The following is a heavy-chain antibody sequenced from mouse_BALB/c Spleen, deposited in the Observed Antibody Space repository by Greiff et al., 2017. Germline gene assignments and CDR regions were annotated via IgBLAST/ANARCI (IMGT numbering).Heavy chain of an antibody. CDR3: ARWLLPWFAY. J-gene: IGHJ3*01. V-gene: IGHV3-2*02. Sequence: EVMLVESGPGLVKPSQSLSLTCTVTGYSITSDYAWNWIRQFPGNQLEWMGYISYSGSTSYNPSLKSRISITRDTSKNQFFLQLNSVTTEDTATYYCARWLLPWFAYWGQGTLVTVSA. CDR1: GYSITSDYA. D-gene: IGHD2-3*01. CDR2: ISYSGST.